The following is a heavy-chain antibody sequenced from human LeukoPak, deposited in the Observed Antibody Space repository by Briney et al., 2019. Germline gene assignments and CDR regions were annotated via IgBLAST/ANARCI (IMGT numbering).Heavy chain of an antibody. CDR1: GYTLSELS. Sequence: ASVKVSCKVSGYTLSELSMNWVRQAPGKGLEWMGSFDPADGQTRYAQKFQGRVTMTEDTSTDTAYMELSSLRSEDTAVYYCATLDGACSTIPCYVIPWGQGTLVTVSS. V-gene: IGHV1-24*01. CDR2: FDPADGQT. J-gene: IGHJ5*02. CDR3: ATLDGACSTIPCYVIP. D-gene: IGHD2-2*01.